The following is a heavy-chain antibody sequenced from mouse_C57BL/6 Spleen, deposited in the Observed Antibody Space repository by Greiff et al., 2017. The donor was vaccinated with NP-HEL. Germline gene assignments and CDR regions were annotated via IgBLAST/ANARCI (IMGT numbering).Heavy chain of an antibody. J-gene: IGHJ2*01. V-gene: IGHV14-2*01. D-gene: IGHD3-2*02. CDR1: GYTFTDYY. CDR3: ALRQLRPVYFDY. CDR2: IDPEDGET. Sequence: VQLQQSGPVLVKPGASVKMSCKASGYTFTDYYMHWVKQRTEQGLEWIGRIDPEDGETKYAPKFQGKATITADTSSNTAYLQLSSLTSEDTAVYYCALRQLRPVYFDYWGQGTTLTVSS.